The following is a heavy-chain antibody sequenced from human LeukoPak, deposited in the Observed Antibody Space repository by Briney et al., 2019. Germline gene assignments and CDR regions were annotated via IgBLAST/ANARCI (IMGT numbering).Heavy chain of an antibody. CDR1: GYTFTSYG. CDR3: ARVSSGGWFDY. Sequence: ASVKVSCKASGYTFTSYGISWVRQAPGQGLEWMGWISAYNGNTIYAQKLQGRVTMTTDTSTSTAYMELSSLRSEDTAVYYCARVSSGGWFDYWGQGTLVTVSS. J-gene: IGHJ4*02. V-gene: IGHV1-18*01. CDR2: ISAYNGNT. D-gene: IGHD6-19*01.